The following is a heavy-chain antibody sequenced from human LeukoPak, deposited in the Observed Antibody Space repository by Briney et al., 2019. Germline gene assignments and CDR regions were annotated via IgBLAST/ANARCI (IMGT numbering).Heavy chain of an antibody. D-gene: IGHD5-24*01. CDR3: ARHSLNNYGSYY. J-gene: IGHJ4*02. V-gene: IGHV4-39*01. Sequence: PSETLSLTCTVSGGSISSSTYSWTWVRQPPRKGLEWIGSIHYDGNTYYKPSLKSRVTISVDTSKIQFSLRLSSATAADMATYYCARHSLNNYGSYYWGQGTLVTVSS. CDR2: IHYDGNT. CDR1: GGSISSSTYS.